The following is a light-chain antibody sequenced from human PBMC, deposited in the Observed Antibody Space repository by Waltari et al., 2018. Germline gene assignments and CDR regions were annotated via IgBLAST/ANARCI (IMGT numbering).Light chain of an antibody. Sequence: SALTQPPSASGSLGQSVPLSCSGTSSDVGGYGYFSWYQQHPGKAPKLLIYEVTNRPSGVSDRFSGSKSGNTASLTVSALRSEDEAVYYCSSYVASKVVFGGGTRLTVL. CDR3: SSYVASKVV. CDR1: SSDVGGYGY. J-gene: IGLJ2*01. V-gene: IGLV2-8*01. CDR2: EVT.